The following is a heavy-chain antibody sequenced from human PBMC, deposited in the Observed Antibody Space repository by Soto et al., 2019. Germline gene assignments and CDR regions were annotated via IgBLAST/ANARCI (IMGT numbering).Heavy chain of an antibody. V-gene: IGHV3-11*01. CDR3: ATRNVAAFGY. CDR1: GITFRDYY. Sequence: PGGSLRLSCAASGITFRDYYMSWIRQAPGKGLEWISYISSSGSTIYYADSVKGRFTISRDNAQNSLYLQMSSLRVDDTAVYYCATRNVAAFGYWGQGTLVTVS. D-gene: IGHD6-13*01. CDR2: ISSSGSTI. J-gene: IGHJ4*02.